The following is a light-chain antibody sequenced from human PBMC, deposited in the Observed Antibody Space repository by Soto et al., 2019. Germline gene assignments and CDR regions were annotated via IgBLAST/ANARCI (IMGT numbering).Light chain of an antibody. CDR3: QQSYSTPRT. CDR1: QSISSY. J-gene: IGKJ1*01. V-gene: IGKV1-39*01. Sequence: DSPMTQSTSSLCASVGDSVTITCRASQSISSYLNWYQQKPGKAPKLLIYAASSLQSGVPSRFSGSGSGTDFTLTISSLQPEDFATYYCQQSYSTPRTFGQGTKVDIK. CDR2: AAS.